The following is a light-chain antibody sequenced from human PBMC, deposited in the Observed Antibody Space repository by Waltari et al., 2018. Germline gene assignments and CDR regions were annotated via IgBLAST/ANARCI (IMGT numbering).Light chain of an antibody. Sequence: EKVMTQSPATLSVSPGGVFTLSCRASQGIASNLAWYQCRPCQAPRLLIYDASTRASGSPSRFSGSWSGTEFTLTISGLQSDDSALYYCQQYNDWYSFGQGTKLEI. V-gene: IGKV3-15*01. J-gene: IGKJ2*03. CDR2: DAS. CDR1: QGIASN. CDR3: QQYNDWYS.